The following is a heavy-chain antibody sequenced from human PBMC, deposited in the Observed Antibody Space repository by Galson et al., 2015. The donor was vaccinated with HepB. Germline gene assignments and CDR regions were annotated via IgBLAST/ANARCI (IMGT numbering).Heavy chain of an antibody. V-gene: IGHV3-9*01. J-gene: IGHJ4*02. D-gene: IGHD2-2*01. Sequence: SLRLSCAASGFTFDDFAMHWVRQAPGRGLEWVSGINWNSDRLGYADSVKGRFTVSRDNAKNSLYLQMTSLRAEDTALYYCVKDLGYCSSDTCYIFDSWGQGTLVTVSS. CDR3: VKDLGYCSSDTCYIFDS. CDR1: GFTFDDFA. CDR2: INWNSDRL.